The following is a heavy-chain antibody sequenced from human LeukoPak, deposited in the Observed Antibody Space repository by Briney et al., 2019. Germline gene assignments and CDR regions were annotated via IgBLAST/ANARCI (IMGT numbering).Heavy chain of an antibody. CDR3: ARSRWGAAAGTRGWFDP. CDR1: GGSYSGYY. CDR2: INHSGST. J-gene: IGHJ5*02. V-gene: IGHV4-34*01. D-gene: IGHD6-13*01. Sequence: PSETLSLTCAVYGGSYSGYYWSWIRQPPGKGLEWIGEINHSGSTNYNPSLKSRVTISVDTSKNQFSLKLSSVTAADTAVYYCARSRWGAAAGTRGWFDPWGQGTLVTVSS.